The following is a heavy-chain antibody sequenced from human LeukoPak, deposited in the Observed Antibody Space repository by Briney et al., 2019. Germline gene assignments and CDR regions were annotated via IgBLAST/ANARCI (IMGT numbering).Heavy chain of an antibody. CDR1: GYTFIRYG. CDR2: LSAYNGNT. D-gene: IGHD3-9*01. Sequence: ASVKVSCKASGYTFIRYGISWVREASGQGLEWMGGLSAYNGNTHYAQKLHCRDNMTTDTSTSTAYMELRSLRADDTAVYYCASDVRFDWLFYGPRHYYYRMDVWGQGTPVTVSS. J-gene: IGHJ6*02. CDR3: ASDVRFDWLFYGPRHYYYRMDV. V-gene: IGHV1-18*01.